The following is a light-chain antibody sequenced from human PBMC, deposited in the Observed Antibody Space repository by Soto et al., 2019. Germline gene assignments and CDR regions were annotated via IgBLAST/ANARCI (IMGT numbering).Light chain of an antibody. J-gene: IGLJ2*01. CDR2: DVT. CDR3: SSYTTRSTVI. CDR1: SSDVGRYNY. Sequence: QSVLTQPASVSGSPGQSVTVSCTGTSSDVGRYNYVSWYQHHPGKAPKLMIYDVTNRPSGVSNRFSGSKSGNTASLTVSGLQAEDEADYYCSSYTTRSTVIFGGGTKVTVL. V-gene: IGLV2-14*03.